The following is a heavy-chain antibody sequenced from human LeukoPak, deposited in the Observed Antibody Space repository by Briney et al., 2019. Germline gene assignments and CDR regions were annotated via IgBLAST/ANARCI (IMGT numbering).Heavy chain of an antibody. V-gene: IGHV3-30*03. CDR2: ISYDGSNK. CDR3: ARDPGHCSSTSCSDDY. CDR1: GFTFSSYG. D-gene: IGHD2-2*01. Sequence: GGSLRLSCVASGFTFSSYGMHWVRQAPGKGLEWVAVISYDGSNKYYADSVKGRFTISRDNAKNSLYLQMNSLRAEDTAVYYCARDPGHCSSTSCSDDYWGQGTLVTVSS. J-gene: IGHJ4*02.